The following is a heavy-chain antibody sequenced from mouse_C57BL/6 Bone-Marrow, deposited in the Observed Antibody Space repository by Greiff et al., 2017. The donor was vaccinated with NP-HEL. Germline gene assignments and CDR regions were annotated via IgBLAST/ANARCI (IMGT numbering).Heavy chain of an antibody. J-gene: IGHJ2*01. Sequence: EVQLQQSGPELVKPGASVKISCKASGYTLTDYYMNWVKQSHGKSLEWIGDINPNNGGTSYNQKFKGKATLTVDKSSSTAYMELRSLTSEDSAVYYCARHTADYWGQGTTLTVSS. V-gene: IGHV1-26*01. CDR1: GYTLTDYY. CDR3: ARHTADY. CDR2: INPNNGGT.